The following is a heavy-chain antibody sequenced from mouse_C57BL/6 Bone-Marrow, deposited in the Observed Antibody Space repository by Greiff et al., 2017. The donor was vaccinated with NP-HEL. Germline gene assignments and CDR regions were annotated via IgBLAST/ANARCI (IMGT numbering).Heavy chain of an antibody. CDR2: ISYDGSN. CDR1: GYSITSGYY. Sequence: EVQLKESGPGLVKPSPSLSLTCSVTGYSITSGYYWNWIRQFPGNKLEWMGYISYDGSNNYNPSLKNRISITRDTSKNQFFLKLNSVTTEDTATYYCARKTTVVPSFAYWGQGTLVTVSA. J-gene: IGHJ3*01. CDR3: ARKTTVVPSFAY. V-gene: IGHV3-6*01. D-gene: IGHD1-1*01.